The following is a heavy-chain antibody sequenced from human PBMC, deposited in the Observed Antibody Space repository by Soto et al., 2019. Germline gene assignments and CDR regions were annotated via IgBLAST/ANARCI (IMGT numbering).Heavy chain of an antibody. V-gene: IGHV1-69*01. CDR2: IIPIFGTA. CDR1: GGTFSSYA. J-gene: IGHJ4*02. Sequence: QVQLVQSGAEVKKPGSSVKVSCKASGGTFSSYAISWVRQAPGQGLEWMGGIIPIFGTANYAQKFQGRVTITADESTSTDYMERSSLRSEDTAVYYCASVYSSSWYYFDYWGQGTLVTVSS. D-gene: IGHD6-13*01. CDR3: ASVYSSSWYYFDY.